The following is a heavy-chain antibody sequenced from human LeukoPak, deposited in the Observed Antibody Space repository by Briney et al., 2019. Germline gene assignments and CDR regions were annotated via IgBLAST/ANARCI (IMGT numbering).Heavy chain of an antibody. CDR3: ARGGNSGPYFDY. Sequence: GGSLRLSCAASGFAFSSYSMNWVRQAPGKGLEWVSSISSSSSYIYYADSVKGRFTIHRDNAKNSLYLQMNSLRAEDTAVYYCARGGNSGPYFDYWGQGTLVTVSS. J-gene: IGHJ4*02. CDR2: ISSSSSYI. CDR1: GFAFSSYS. D-gene: IGHD4-23*01. V-gene: IGHV3-21*01.